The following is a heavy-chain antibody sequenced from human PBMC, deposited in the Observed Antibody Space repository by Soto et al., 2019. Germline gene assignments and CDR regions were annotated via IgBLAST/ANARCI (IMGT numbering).Heavy chain of an antibody. V-gene: IGHV1-46*01. Sequence: QVQLVQSGAEVKEPGASVKVSCKASGYTFANDYIHWVRQVPGKGLAWMGRIKPSGGATLYAQKFQGRVTMTRDTSTNTLYMDLSSLRSYDTAMYYCSRDTRSISGVAQPPCDFWGQGTLVRLL. CDR2: IKPSGGAT. J-gene: IGHJ4*02. D-gene: IGHD3-3*01. CDR3: SRDTRSISGVAQPPCDF. CDR1: GYTFANDY.